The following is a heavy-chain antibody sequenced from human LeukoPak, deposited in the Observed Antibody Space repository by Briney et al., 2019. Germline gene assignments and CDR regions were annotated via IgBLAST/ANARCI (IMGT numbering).Heavy chain of an antibody. D-gene: IGHD2/OR15-2a*01. V-gene: IGHV4-61*02. J-gene: IGHJ6*04. CDR1: GGSISSGSYY. Sequence: SETLSLTCTVSGGSISSGSYYWSWIRQPAGKGLEWIGRIYTSGSTNYNPSLKSRVTISVDTSKNQFSLKLSSVTAADTAVYYCAREPYFYMDVXGKGTTVTVSS. CDR3: AREPYFYMDV. CDR2: IYTSGST.